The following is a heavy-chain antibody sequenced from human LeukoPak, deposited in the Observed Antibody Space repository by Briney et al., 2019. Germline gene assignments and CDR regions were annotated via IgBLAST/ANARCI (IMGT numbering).Heavy chain of an antibody. Sequence: TSETLSLTCTVSGGSISSSSYYWGWIRQPPGKGLEWIGSIYYSGSTYYNPSLKSRVTISVDTSKNQFSLKLSSVTAADTAVYYCARDLLESSGWYFGAFDIWGQGTMVTVSS. CDR1: GGSISSSSYY. CDR2: IYYSGST. J-gene: IGHJ3*02. CDR3: ARDLLESSGWYFGAFDI. V-gene: IGHV4-39*07. D-gene: IGHD6-19*01.